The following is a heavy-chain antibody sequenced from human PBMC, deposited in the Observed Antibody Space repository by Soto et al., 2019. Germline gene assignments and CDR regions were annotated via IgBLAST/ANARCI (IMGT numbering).Heavy chain of an antibody. J-gene: IGHJ4*02. CDR2: IYYSGST. D-gene: IGHD4-17*01. CDR1: GGSISSSSYY. CDR3: ARTTVTTRVFTLFDY. V-gene: IGHV4-39*01. Sequence: QLQLQESGPGLVKPSETLSLTCTVSGGSISSSSYYWGWIRQPPGKGLEWIGSIYYSGSTYYNPSLKSRVTISVDTSKNQFSLKLSSVTAADTAVYYCARTTVTTRVFTLFDYWGQGTLVTVSS.